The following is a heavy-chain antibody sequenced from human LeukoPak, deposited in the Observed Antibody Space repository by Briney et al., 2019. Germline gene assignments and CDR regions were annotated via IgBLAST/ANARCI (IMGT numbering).Heavy chain of an antibody. J-gene: IGHJ4*02. CDR3: ARDPLPSGDYGINY. CDR1: GGSFSGYY. CDR2: INHSGST. D-gene: IGHD3-16*01. V-gene: IGHV4-34*01. Sequence: SETLSLTCAVYGGSFSGYYWSWIRQPPGKGLEWIGEINHSGSTNYNPSLKSRVTISVDTSKNQFSLKLSSVTAADTAVYYCARDPLPSGDYGINYWGPGTLVTVSS.